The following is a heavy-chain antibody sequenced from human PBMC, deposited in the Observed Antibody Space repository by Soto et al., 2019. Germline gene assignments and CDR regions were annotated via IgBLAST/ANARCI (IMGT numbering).Heavy chain of an antibody. CDR2: ISWNSGSI. J-gene: IGHJ4*02. Sequence: GGSLRLSCAASGFTFDDYAMHWVRQAPGKGLEWVSGISWNSGSIGYADSVKGRFTISRDNAKNSLYLQMNSLRAEDTALYYCAKDILTGYGPDYWGQGTLVTVSS. CDR3: AKDILTGYGPDY. D-gene: IGHD3-9*01. CDR1: GFTFDDYA. V-gene: IGHV3-9*01.